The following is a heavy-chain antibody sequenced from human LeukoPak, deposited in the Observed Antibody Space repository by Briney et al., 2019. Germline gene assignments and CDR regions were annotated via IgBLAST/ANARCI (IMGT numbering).Heavy chain of an antibody. CDR1: GGSFSGYY. Sequence: SDTLSRTCAVYGGSFSGYYWSWIRQPPGKGLEWIGEINQSGSTNYNPSLKSRVTISVDTSKNQFSLKLSSVTAADTAVYYCASSSGSPITPFDYWGQGTLVTVSS. D-gene: IGHD1-26*01. V-gene: IGHV4-34*01. CDR2: INQSGST. J-gene: IGHJ4*02. CDR3: ASSSGSPITPFDY.